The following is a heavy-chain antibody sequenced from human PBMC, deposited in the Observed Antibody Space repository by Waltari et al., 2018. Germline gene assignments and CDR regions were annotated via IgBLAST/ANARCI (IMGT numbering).Heavy chain of an antibody. Sequence: QEHLVESGGGVVLPGGSLRLSCAASGFIFSRSAMYWVRQAPGKGLESLALISHDGAKKYYADSLKGRFSISRDNLRNTLHLQINGLRLDDTAVYYCGRGNSPSSPGHWGQGTLLTVSS. CDR1: GFIFSRSA. CDR2: ISHDGAKK. J-gene: IGHJ4*02. CDR3: GRGNSPSSPGH. V-gene: IGHV3-30-3*01.